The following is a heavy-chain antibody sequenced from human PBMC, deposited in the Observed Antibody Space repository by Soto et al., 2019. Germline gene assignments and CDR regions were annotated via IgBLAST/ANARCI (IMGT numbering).Heavy chain of an antibody. J-gene: IGHJ5*02. D-gene: IGHD6-13*01. Sequence: LSLTCTVSGASMNSYHWSWIRQPAGKGLECIGHIHSSGSTNYNPSLKSRVTMSVDTSKNQFSLRLMSLTAADTAVYYCARDQGVAAAGITWFDPWGQGSLVTVSS. CDR1: GASMNSYH. CDR3: ARDQGVAAAGITWFDP. CDR2: IHSSGST. V-gene: IGHV4-4*07.